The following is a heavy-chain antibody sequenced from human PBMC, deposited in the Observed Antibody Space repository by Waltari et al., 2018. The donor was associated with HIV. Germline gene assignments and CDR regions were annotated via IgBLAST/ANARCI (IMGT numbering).Heavy chain of an antibody. V-gene: IGHV3-30*03. Sequence: QVQVVESGGGVVQPGRSLTLSCAASGFSFSDYGMHWIRQAPGKGLEWVAVVYFDGSKKYYADSVKGRFSISRDNAKNTVYLQMDSLRPEDTGVYHCARDGTGNTRGFDPWGQGTLVTVSS. CDR1: GFSFSDYG. J-gene: IGHJ5*02. CDR2: VYFDGSKK. D-gene: IGHD1-7*01. CDR3: ARDGTGNTRGFDP.